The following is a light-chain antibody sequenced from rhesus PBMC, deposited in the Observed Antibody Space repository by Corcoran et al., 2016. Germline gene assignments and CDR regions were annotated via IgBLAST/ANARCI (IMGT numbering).Light chain of an antibody. CDR2: DVN. J-gene: IGLJ1*01. Sequence: QAAPTQSPSVSGSPGQAVTISCTGTSSDIGANNRVSWYQQSPGKAPKLLIYDVNKRPSGVSDRFSGSKSGSTASLTISGLQAEDEADYCSSYVSGSTYIFGDGTRLTVL. CDR3: SSYVSGSTYI. CDR1: SSDIGANNR. V-gene: IGLV2-13*03.